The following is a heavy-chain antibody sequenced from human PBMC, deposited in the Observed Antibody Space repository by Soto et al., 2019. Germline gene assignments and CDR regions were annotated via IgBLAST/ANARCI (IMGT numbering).Heavy chain of an antibody. D-gene: IGHD6-13*01. CDR3: ARRVSRWYTVEFDY. J-gene: IGHJ4*02. Sequence: GGSLRLSCAASGFTFSSYSMNWVRQAPGKGLEWVSSISSSSSYIYYADSVKGRFTISRDNAKNSLYLQMNSLRAEDTAVYYCARRVSRWYTVEFDYWGQGTLVTVSS. V-gene: IGHV3-21*01. CDR2: ISSSSSYI. CDR1: GFTFSSYS.